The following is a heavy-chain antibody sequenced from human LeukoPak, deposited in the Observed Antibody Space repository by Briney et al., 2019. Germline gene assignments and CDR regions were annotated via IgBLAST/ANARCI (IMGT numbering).Heavy chain of an antibody. CDR2: ICGSDGSR. D-gene: IGHD2-2*01. CDR3: AKGGSPSCYSSSGY. J-gene: IGHJ4*02. V-gene: IGHV3-23*01. Sequence: PGGSLRLSCAASGFTFSTYAMSWVRQAPGKGLEWVSAICGSDGSRYYADSVKGRFTISRDNPKSTLYLQMNSLRGEDTAVYYCAKGGSPSCYSSSGYWGQGTLVTVSS. CDR1: GFTFSTYA.